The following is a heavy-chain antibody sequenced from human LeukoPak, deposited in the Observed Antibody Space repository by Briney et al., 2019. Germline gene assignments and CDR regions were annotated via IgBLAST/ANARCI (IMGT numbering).Heavy chain of an antibody. Sequence: ASVKVSCKASGGTFSSYAISWVRQAPGRGLEWMGGIIPIFGTANYAQKFQGRVTITTDESTSTAYMELSSLRSEDTAVYYCASTDFVVVTAPERYWYFDLWGRGTLVTVSS. J-gene: IGHJ2*01. CDR1: GGTFSSYA. D-gene: IGHD2-21*02. V-gene: IGHV1-69*05. CDR2: IIPIFGTA. CDR3: ASTDFVVVTAPERYWYFDL.